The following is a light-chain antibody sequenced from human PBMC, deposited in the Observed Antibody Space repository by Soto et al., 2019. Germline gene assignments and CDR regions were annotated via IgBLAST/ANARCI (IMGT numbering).Light chain of an antibody. CDR1: QNINNY. CDR3: QQYENLPT. Sequence: DLQMTQSPSCLAASVGDRVTITCQASQNINNYLNWYQQKPGRAPXXLIYDASNLEAGVPSRFRGSGSGTDFTFTISRLKPEDIATYYCQQYENLPTFGQGTRLEIK. V-gene: IGKV1-33*01. CDR2: DAS. J-gene: IGKJ5*01.